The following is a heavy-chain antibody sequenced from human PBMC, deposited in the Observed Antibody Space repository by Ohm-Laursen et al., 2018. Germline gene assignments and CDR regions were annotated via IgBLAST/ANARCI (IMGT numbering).Heavy chain of an antibody. J-gene: IGHJ4*02. V-gene: IGHV4-34*01. CDR3: AGRGY. CDR1: GGSFSAYY. CDR2: INHSGST. Sequence: GTLSLTCAVYGGSFSAYYWSWIRQPPGKGLEWIGEINHSGSTNYNPSLKSRVTISVDTPKNQFSLRLTSVSAADTAVYYCAGRGYWGQGTLVTVSS. D-gene: IGHD1-26*01.